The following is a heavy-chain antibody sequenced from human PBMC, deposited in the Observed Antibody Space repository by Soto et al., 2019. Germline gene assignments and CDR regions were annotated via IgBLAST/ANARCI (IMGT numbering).Heavy chain of an antibody. D-gene: IGHD3-16*02. J-gene: IGHJ4*02. Sequence: QVQLVQSGAEVKRPGSSVKVSCKASGDTFNFYSINWVRQAPGLGLEWMGRVNPIVSMSNYAQKFQGRATMTADKPTSTTYKKPRTLRSEDTAIYYGASSYRSGYRACDYWGQGALVTVS. CDR1: GDTFNFYS. V-gene: IGHV1-69*02. CDR2: VNPIVSMS. CDR3: ASSYRSGYRACDY.